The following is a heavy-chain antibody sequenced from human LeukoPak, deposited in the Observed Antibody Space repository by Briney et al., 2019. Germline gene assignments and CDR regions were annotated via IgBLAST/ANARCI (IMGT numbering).Heavy chain of an antibody. CDR1: GGAIISGAYY. Sequence: ASETLSLTCTVSGGAIISGAYYWNWIRQHPGKGLEWIGYIYYTGSTYYNPSLRSRVTMSLDRSKNQFSLRLSSVTAADTAVYYCAGLVGRYSSGLYYYYFDYWGQGTLVTVSS. J-gene: IGHJ4*02. V-gene: IGHV4-31*03. CDR3: AGLVGRYSSGLYYYYFDY. CDR2: IYYTGST. D-gene: IGHD3-22*01.